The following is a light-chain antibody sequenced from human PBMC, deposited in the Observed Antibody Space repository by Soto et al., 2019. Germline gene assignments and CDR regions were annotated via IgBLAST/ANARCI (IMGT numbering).Light chain of an antibody. CDR1: QSISSN. Sequence: EVVLTQSPDTLSLSVGERASLSCRASQSISSNFLAWYQQKPGQAPRLLIYDASIRATGIPARFSGSGSGTDFTLTISSLEPEDFAVYFCQQRSDWPPITFGQGTRLEIK. J-gene: IGKJ5*01. V-gene: IGKV3D-20*02. CDR3: QQRSDWPPIT. CDR2: DAS.